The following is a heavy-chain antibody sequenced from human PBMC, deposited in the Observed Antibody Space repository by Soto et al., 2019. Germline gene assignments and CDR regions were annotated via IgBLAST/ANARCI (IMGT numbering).Heavy chain of an antibody. CDR2: ISGSGGST. Sequence: PGGSLRLSCAASEFTFSSYAMSWVRQAPGKGLEWVSAISGSGGSTYYADSVKGRFTISRDNSKNTLYLQMNSLRAEDTAVYYCEKDQYHDIFTLFDPWGQGTLVPVSS. V-gene: IGHV3-23*01. J-gene: IGHJ5*02. D-gene: IGHD3-9*01. CDR3: EKDQYHDIFTLFDP. CDR1: EFTFSSYA.